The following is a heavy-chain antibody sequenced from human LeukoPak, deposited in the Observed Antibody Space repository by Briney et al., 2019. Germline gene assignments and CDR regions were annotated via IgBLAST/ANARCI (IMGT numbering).Heavy chain of an antibody. Sequence: SETLSLTCAVYGGSFSGYYWSWIRQPPGKGLEWIGEINHSGSTNYNPSLKSRVTISVDTSKNQFSLKLSSVTAADTAVYYCARASTAITDSWGQGTLVTVSS. V-gene: IGHV4-34*01. D-gene: IGHD5-18*01. CDR3: ARASTAITDS. CDR2: INHSGST. J-gene: IGHJ4*02. CDR1: GGSFSGYY.